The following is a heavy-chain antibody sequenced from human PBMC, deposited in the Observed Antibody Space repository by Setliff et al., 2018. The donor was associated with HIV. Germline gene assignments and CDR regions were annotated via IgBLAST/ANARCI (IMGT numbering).Heavy chain of an antibody. CDR3: ARWGDGYNSYDS. CDR1: GYSISSGFY. V-gene: IGHV4-38-2*01. Sequence: KASETLSLTCAVSGYSISSGFYWSWMRQPPGKGLEWIGTVYYDASTIYTPSLNSRVIISVDTSKSQFSLNLSSVTAADTAVYYCARWGDGYNSYDSWGQGTLVTVSS. J-gene: IGHJ4*02. CDR2: VYYDAST. D-gene: IGHD5-12*01.